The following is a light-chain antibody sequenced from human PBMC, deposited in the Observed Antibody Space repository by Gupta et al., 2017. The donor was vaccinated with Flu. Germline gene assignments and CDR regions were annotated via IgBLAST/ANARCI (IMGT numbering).Light chain of an antibody. V-gene: IGLV3-10*01. CDR1: ALPKKY. J-gene: IGLJ3*02. Sequence: SYELTQPPSVSVSPGQTARITCSGDALPKKYAYWYQQKSGQAPVLVIYEDTKRPSGIPTRFSGSSSGTMASLTISEAQVEDEADYYCFSTDSSGNHRVFGRGTKLTVL. CDR3: FSTDSSGNHRV. CDR2: EDT.